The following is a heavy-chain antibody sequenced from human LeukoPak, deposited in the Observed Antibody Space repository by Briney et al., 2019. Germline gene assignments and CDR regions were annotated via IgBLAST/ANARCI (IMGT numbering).Heavy chain of an antibody. Sequence: QTGGSLSLSCAASGFTFSSQGMSWVRQAPGKGLEWVSAITGSGSITYYSDSVKGRFTISRDNSKNTVYLQLNSLRVEDTAVYYCAKMQGYFDYWGQGTLVTVSS. CDR1: GFTFSSQG. J-gene: IGHJ4*02. V-gene: IGHV3-23*01. CDR3: AKMQGYFDY. CDR2: ITGSGSIT.